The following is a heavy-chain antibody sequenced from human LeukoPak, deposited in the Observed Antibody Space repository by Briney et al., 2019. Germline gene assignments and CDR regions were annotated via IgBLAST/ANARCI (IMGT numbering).Heavy chain of an antibody. J-gene: IGHJ4*02. Sequence: SETLSLTCTVSGGSISSSSYYWGWIRQPPGKGLEWIGSIYYSGSTYYNPSLKSRVTISVDTSKNQFSLKLSSVTAADTAVYYCARYGPGHIVVVTAPDYWGQGTLVTVSS. D-gene: IGHD2-21*02. V-gene: IGHV4-39*01. CDR1: GGSISSSSYY. CDR3: ARYGPGHIVVVTAPDY. CDR2: IYYSGST.